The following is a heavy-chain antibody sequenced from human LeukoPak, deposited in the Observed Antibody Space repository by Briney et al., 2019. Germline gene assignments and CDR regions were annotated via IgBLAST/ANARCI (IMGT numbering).Heavy chain of an antibody. D-gene: IGHD1-26*01. J-gene: IGHJ4*02. CDR2: ISAYNGNT. V-gene: IGHV1-18*01. CDR1: GGTFSSYA. CDR3: ARDGSYSPFCDY. Sequence: ASVKVSCKASGGTFSSYAISWVRQAPGQGLEWMGWISAYNGNTNYAQKLQGRVTMTTDTSTSTAYMELRSLRSDDTAVYYCARDGSYSPFCDYWGQGTLVTVSS.